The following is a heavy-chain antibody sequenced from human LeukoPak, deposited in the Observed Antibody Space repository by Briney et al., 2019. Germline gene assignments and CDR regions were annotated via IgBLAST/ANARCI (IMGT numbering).Heavy chain of an antibody. Sequence: GGSLRLSCAASGFTFSTFGMSWVRRAPGKGPEWVSGITGSGATTYYADSVKGRFTISRDNSKNTVYLQMNSLRAEDTAVYYCAKWGGYGDYWGQGTLVTVSS. V-gene: IGHV3-23*01. CDR3: AKWGGYGDY. D-gene: IGHD3-16*01. CDR2: ITGSGATT. CDR1: GFTFSTFG. J-gene: IGHJ4*02.